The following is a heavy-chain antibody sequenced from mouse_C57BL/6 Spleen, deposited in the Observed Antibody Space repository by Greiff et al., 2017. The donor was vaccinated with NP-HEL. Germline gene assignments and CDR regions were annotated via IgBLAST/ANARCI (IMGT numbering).Heavy chain of an antibody. J-gene: IGHJ2*01. D-gene: IGHD4-1*01. Sequence: EVMLVESGGGLVKPGGSLKLSCAASGFTFSSYTMSWVRQTPEKRLEWVATISGGGGNTYYPDSVKGRFTISRDNAKNTLYLQMSSLRSEDTALYYCARLELARGYFDYWGQGTTLTVSS. CDR2: ISGGGGNT. CDR1: GFTFSSYT. CDR3: ARLELARGYFDY. V-gene: IGHV5-9*01.